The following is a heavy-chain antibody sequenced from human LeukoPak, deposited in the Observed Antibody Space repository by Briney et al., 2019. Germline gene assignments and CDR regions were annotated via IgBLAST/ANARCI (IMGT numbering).Heavy chain of an antibody. CDR2: IYYSGTT. CDR1: GGSISSYY. V-gene: IGHV4-59*01. D-gene: IGHD2-21*02. Sequence: SETLSLARTVSGGSISSYYWSWIRQPPGKGLEWIGDIYYSGTTNYNPSLKSPVTISIDTSKNQFSLKLSSVTAADTAVYYCARGGTRDGGHYSDYWGQGTLVTVTS. CDR3: ARGGTRDGGHYSDY. J-gene: IGHJ4*02.